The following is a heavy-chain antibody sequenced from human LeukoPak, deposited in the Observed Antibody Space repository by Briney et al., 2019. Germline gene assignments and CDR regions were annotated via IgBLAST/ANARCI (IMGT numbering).Heavy chain of an antibody. V-gene: IGHV1-2*02. CDR3: VGEGEDLLSKDFDY. J-gene: IGHJ4*02. Sequence: ASMKVACKASGFTFTGYYIHWVRQAPGQGLEWMGYISPHSTYRSSAQQFEGRVTMTRDTSMSTAYMELSGLRSDDTAVYYCVGEGEDLLSKDFDYWGQGTLVTVSS. D-gene: IGHD2-15*01. CDR1: GFTFTGYY. CDR2: ISPHSTYR.